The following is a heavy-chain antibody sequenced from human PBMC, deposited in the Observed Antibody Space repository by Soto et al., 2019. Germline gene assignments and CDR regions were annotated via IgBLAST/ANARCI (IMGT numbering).Heavy chain of an antibody. J-gene: IGHJ4*02. CDR3: ARSIGSGGVIGGFDY. V-gene: IGHV1-69*01. CDR1: GGTFNNYA. Sequence: QVQLVQSGVGVKKPGSAVKVSCKASGGTFNNYAMNWVRQAPGQGLEWMGGIIPIFDSPTYAQKFQGRLTITVDDSTSTAYMELSSLRSEDTAVYYCARSIGSGGVIGGFDYWGQGTLVTVSS. CDR2: IIPIFDSP. D-gene: IGHD3-16*02.